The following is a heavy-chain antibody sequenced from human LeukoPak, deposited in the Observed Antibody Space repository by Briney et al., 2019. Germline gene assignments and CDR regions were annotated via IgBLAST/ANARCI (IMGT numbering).Heavy chain of an antibody. Sequence: PGGSLRLSCAASGFTFSSYAMSWVRQAPGKGLEWVSSISGSGGSTYYADSVKGRFSISRDNPKNTLYLQMNSLTAEDTAVYYCAKATGTLGAWGQGTLVTVSS. CDR2: ISGSGGST. J-gene: IGHJ5*02. CDR1: GFTFSSYA. V-gene: IGHV3-23*01. D-gene: IGHD1-1*01. CDR3: AKATGTLGA.